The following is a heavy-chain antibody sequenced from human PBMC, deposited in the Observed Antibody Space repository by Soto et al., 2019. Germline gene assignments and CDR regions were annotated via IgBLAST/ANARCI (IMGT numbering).Heavy chain of an antibody. D-gene: IGHD3-16*02. CDR2: ISTYNGNT. J-gene: IGHJ4*02. V-gene: IGHV1-18*04. CDR3: ARDNGQWIVND. CDR1: VYTFTSYG. Sequence: ASGKVSCKASVYTFTSYGISWVRQAPGQWLELMCYISTYNGNTNXSLDLQGRVXMTTDTSTSTSXMELRXVRADDTAVYYCARDNGQWIVNDWGQGTLVTVSS.